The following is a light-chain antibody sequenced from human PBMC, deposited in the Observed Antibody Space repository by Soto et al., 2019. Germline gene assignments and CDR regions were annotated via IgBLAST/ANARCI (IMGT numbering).Light chain of an antibody. Sequence: DTQMTQSPSSVSAAVGDTVTITCRPSQGISVWLAWYHLKPGQAPKLMLYATSRVHGVPSRFAGSGSETDFTLPINNLQPADSAMYYCQQGNFFPWTFGQGTKVEVK. CDR1: QGISVW. J-gene: IGKJ1*01. CDR2: ATS. V-gene: IGKV1-12*01. CDR3: QQGNFFPWT.